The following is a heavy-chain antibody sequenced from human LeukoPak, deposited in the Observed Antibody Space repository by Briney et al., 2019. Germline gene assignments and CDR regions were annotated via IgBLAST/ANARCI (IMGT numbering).Heavy chain of an antibody. Sequence: GASVKVSCKASGYTFTSYDINWVRQATGQGLEWMGWMNPNSGNTGYAQKFQGRVTMTRNTSISTAYMELSRLRSDDTAVYYCARDYYDSSGSFDYWGQGTLVTVSS. CDR1: GYTFTSYD. CDR3: ARDYYDSSGSFDY. J-gene: IGHJ4*02. D-gene: IGHD3-22*01. V-gene: IGHV1-8*01. CDR2: MNPNSGNT.